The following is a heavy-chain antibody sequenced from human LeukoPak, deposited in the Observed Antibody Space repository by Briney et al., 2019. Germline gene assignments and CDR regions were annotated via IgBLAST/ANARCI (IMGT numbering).Heavy chain of an antibody. CDR1: GFTFSNAW. V-gene: IGHV3-15*01. CDR2: IKSKTDGGTT. D-gene: IGHD3-10*01. J-gene: IGHJ4*02. Sequence: PGGSLRLSCAASGFTFSNAWMSWVRQAPGKGLEWVGRIKSKTDGGTTDYAAPVKGRFTISRDDSKNTLYLQVNSLKTEDTAVYYCTTDKRFGGTFNWGQGTLVTVSS. CDR3: TTDKRFGGTFN.